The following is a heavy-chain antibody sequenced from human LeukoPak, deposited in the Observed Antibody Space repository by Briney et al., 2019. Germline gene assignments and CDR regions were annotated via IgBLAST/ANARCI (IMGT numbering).Heavy chain of an antibody. J-gene: IGHJ4*02. Sequence: GGSLRLSCAASGFTFSSYWMHWVRQVPGKGLVWVLRINGDGSTISYADSVKGRFTISRDNARNTLYLQMNSLRAEDTAVFYCARGPSAAFPAAGTYLDYWGQGTLVTVSS. V-gene: IGHV3-74*01. CDR3: ARGPSAAFPAAGTYLDY. CDR2: INGDGSTI. D-gene: IGHD6-13*01. CDR1: GFTFSSYW.